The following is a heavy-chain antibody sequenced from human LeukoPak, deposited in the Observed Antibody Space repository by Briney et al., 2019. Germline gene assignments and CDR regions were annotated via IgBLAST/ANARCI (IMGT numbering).Heavy chain of an antibody. J-gene: IGHJ3*02. CDR3: ARECYYDSSGYKDDAFDI. CDR1: GGSISSYY. V-gene: IGHV4-59*01. CDR2: IYYSGST. Sequence: SETLSLTCTVSGGSISSYYWSWIRQPPGKGLEWIGYIYYSGSTNYNPSLKSRVTISVDTSKNQFSLKLSSVTAADTAVYYCARECYYDSSGYKDDAFDIWGQGTMVTVSS. D-gene: IGHD3-22*01.